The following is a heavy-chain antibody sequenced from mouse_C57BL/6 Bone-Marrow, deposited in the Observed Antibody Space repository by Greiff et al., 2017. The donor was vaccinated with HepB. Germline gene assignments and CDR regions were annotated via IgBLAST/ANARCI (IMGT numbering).Heavy chain of an antibody. V-gene: IGHV5-6*01. Sequence: EVQRVESGGDLVKPGGSLKLSCAASGFTFSSYGMSWVRQTPDKRLEWVATISSGGSYTYYPDSVKGRFTISRDNAKNTLYLQMSSLKSEDTAMYYCARRGNYGSRPWFAYWGQGTLVTVSA. D-gene: IGHD1-1*01. CDR2: ISSGGSYT. J-gene: IGHJ3*01. CDR3: ARRGNYGSRPWFAY. CDR1: GFTFSSYG.